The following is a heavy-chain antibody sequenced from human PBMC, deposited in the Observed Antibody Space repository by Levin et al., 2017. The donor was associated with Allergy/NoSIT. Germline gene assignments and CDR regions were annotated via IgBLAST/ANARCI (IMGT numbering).Heavy chain of an antibody. CDR1: GFTFSNAW. Sequence: LSLTCAASGFTFSNAWMSWVRQAPGKGLEWVGRIKSKTDGGTTDYAAPVKGRFTISRDDSKNTLYLQMNSLKTEDTAVYYCTTDYRTYGDYRDWFDPWGQGTLVTVSS. V-gene: IGHV3-15*01. CDR2: IKSKTDGGTT. J-gene: IGHJ5*02. CDR3: TTDYRTYGDYRDWFDP. D-gene: IGHD4-17*01.